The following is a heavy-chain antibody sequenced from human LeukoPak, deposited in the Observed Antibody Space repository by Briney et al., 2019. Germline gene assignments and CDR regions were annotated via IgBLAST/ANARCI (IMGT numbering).Heavy chain of an antibody. D-gene: IGHD6-19*01. V-gene: IGHV4-34*01. J-gene: IGHJ4*02. CDR2: INHSGST. CDR1: GGSFSGYY. Sequence: SETLSLTCAVYGGSFSGYYWSWIRQPPGKGLEWIGEINHSGSTNYNPSLKSRVTISVDTSKNQFSLKLSSVTAADTAVYYCARGKSSGWYLDYWGQGTLVTVSS. CDR3: ARGKSSGWYLDY.